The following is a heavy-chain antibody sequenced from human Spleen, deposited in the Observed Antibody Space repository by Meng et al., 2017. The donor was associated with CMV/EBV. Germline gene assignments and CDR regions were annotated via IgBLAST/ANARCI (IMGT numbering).Heavy chain of an antibody. CDR2: INPNSGGT. V-gene: IGHV1-2*02. D-gene: IGHD3-22*01. Sequence: ASVKVSCKASGYTFTDYYMHWVRQAPGQGLEWMGWINPNSGGTNYAQTFQGRVTMTRDTSISTAYMELSRLRSDDTAVYYCARERVRQYYYDSSGNRSFDYWGQGTLVTVSS. CDR1: GYTFTDYY. CDR3: ARERVRQYYYDSSGNRSFDY. J-gene: IGHJ4*02.